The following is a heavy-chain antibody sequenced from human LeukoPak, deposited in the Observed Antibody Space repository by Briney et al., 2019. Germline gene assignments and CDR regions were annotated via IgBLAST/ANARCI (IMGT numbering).Heavy chain of an antibody. Sequence: PSETLSLTCAVYGGSFSGYYWSWIRQPPGKGLEWFGEINHSGSTNYNPSLKSRVTISVDTSKNQFSLKLSSVTAADTAVYYCARGYYFYDSSGPASAYWGQGTLVTVSS. CDR2: INHSGST. V-gene: IGHV4-34*01. CDR1: GGSFSGYY. D-gene: IGHD3-22*01. J-gene: IGHJ4*02. CDR3: ARGYYFYDSSGPASAY.